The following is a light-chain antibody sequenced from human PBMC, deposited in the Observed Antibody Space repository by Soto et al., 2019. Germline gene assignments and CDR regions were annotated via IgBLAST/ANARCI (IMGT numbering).Light chain of an antibody. CDR1: SSDVGGYNY. J-gene: IGLJ2*01. V-gene: IGLV2-11*01. CDR2: DVS. Sequence: QSVLTQPRSVSGSPGQSVTISCTGTSSDVGGYNYVSWYQQHPGKAPKLMIYDVSKRPSGVPDRFSGSKSGNTASLTLSGLQAGDEADYYCCSYAGSYTFVVFGGGTQLTVL. CDR3: CSYAGSYTFVV.